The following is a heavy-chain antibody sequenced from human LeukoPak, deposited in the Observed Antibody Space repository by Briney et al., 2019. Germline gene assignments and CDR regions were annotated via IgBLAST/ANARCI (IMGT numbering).Heavy chain of an antibody. CDR2: IYYSGST. V-gene: IGHV4-59*01. Sequence: PSETLSLTCAVYGGSFSAYYWSWIRQPPGKGLEWIGYIYYSGSTNYNPSLKSRVTISVDTSKNQFSLKLSSVTAADTAVYYCARGGIAVAGRLVYWGQGTLVTVSS. D-gene: IGHD6-19*01. CDR1: GGSFSAYY. J-gene: IGHJ4*02. CDR3: ARGGIAVAGRLVY.